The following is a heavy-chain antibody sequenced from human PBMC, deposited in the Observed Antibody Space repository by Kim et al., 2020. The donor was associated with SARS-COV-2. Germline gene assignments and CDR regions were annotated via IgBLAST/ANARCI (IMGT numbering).Heavy chain of an antibody. CDR1: GFTFSSYG. CDR3: AKAPFGELLGYYYYGMDV. Sequence: GGSLRLSSAASGFTFSSYGMHWVRQAPGKGLEWVAVIWYDGSNKYYADSVKGRFTISRDNSKNTLYLQMNSLRAEDTAVYYCAKAPFGELLGYYYYGMDVWGQGTTVTVSS. CDR2: IWYDGSNK. J-gene: IGHJ6*02. D-gene: IGHD3-10*01. V-gene: IGHV3-33*06.